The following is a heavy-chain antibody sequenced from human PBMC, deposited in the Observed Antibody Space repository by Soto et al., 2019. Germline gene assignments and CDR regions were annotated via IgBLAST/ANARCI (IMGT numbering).Heavy chain of an antibody. Sequence: QLQLQESGPGLVKPSETLSLTCTVSGVSISSSSYYWGWIRQPPGKGLEWIGSIYYSGSTYYNPSLMCRVTISVNTSKNQFSLKLSSVTAADTAVYYCARRPAYYYSSGYYPFDYWGQGTLVTVSS. V-gene: IGHV4-39*01. D-gene: IGHD3-22*01. CDR2: IYYSGST. J-gene: IGHJ4*02. CDR1: GVSISSSSYY. CDR3: ARRPAYYYSSGYYPFDY.